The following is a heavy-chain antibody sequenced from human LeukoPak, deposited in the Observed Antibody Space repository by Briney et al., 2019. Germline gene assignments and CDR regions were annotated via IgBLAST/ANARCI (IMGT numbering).Heavy chain of an antibody. CDR3: ARGLDLGGYCSSTSCRYFDY. D-gene: IGHD2-2*03. J-gene: IGHJ4*02. V-gene: IGHV1-2*06. Sequence: GASVKVSCKASGYTFTGYYMYWVRQAPGQGLEWMGRINPNSGGTNYAQKFQGRGTMTRDTSISTAYMELSRPTSDDTAVYYCARGLDLGGYCSSTSCRYFDYWGRGTLVTVSS. CDR2: INPNSGGT. CDR1: GYTFTGYY.